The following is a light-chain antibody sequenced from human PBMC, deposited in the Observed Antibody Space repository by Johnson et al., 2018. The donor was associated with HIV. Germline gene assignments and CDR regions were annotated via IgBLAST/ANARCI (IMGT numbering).Light chain of an antibody. V-gene: IGLV1-51*01. CDR3: GTWDNSLSAGV. J-gene: IGLJ1*01. Sequence: QSVLTQPPSVSAAPGQKVTISCSGNSCDIGNNYVSCHQQFPGTVPKLLIYDNNKRPSGIPDRFSGSKSGTSATLGITGLQTGDEADYYCGTWDNSLSAGVFGTGTKVTVL. CDR1: SCDIGNNY. CDR2: DNN.